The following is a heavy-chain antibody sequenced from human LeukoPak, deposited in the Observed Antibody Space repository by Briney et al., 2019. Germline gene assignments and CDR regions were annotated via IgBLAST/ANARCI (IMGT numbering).Heavy chain of an antibody. Sequence: SETLSLTCAVYGGSFGGYYWSWIRQPPGKGLEWIGEINHSGSTNYNPSLKSRVTISVDTSKNQFSLKLSSVTAADTAVYYCARGYCSSTSCYRQYYYYYMDVWGKGTTVTVSS. D-gene: IGHD2-2*01. J-gene: IGHJ6*03. V-gene: IGHV4-34*01. CDR3: ARGYCSSTSCYRQYYYYYMDV. CDR1: GGSFGGYY. CDR2: INHSGST.